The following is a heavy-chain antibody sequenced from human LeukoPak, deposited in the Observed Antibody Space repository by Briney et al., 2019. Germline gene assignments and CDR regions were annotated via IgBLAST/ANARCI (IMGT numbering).Heavy chain of an antibody. CDR3: ARGISHYDFWSGYPLDAFDI. Sequence: SETLSLTCTVSGGSISSSSYYWGWIRQPPGKGLEWIGSIYYSGSTYYNPSLKSRVTISVDTSKNQFSLKLSSVTAADTAVYYCARGISHYDFWSGYPLDAFDIWGQGTMVTVSS. J-gene: IGHJ3*02. V-gene: IGHV4-39*07. CDR2: IYYSGST. CDR1: GGSISSSSYY. D-gene: IGHD3-3*01.